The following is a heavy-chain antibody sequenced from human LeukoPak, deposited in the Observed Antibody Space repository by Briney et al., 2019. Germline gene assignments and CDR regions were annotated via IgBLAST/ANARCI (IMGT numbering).Heavy chain of an antibody. V-gene: IGHV3-9*03. CDR2: ISWNSGSI. Sequence: GGSLRLSCAASEFCVGSNYMTWVRQAPGKGLEWVSGISWNSGSIGYADSVKGRFTISRDNAKNSLYLQMNSLRAEDMALYYCAKDMAAAGYDAFDIWGQGTMVTVSS. J-gene: IGHJ3*02. CDR1: EFCVGSNY. D-gene: IGHD6-13*01. CDR3: AKDMAAAGYDAFDI.